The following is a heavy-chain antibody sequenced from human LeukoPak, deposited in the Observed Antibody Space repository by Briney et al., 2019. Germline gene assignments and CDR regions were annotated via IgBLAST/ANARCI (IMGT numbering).Heavy chain of an antibody. CDR2: INPNSGGT. J-gene: IGHJ4*02. CDR1: GYTFTGYY. V-gene: IGHV1-2*02. D-gene: IGHD6-13*01. CDR3: ARDLGTTRGIASD. Sequence: ASVKVSCKASGYTFTGYYMHWVRQAPGQGLEWMGWINPNSGGTNYAQKFQGRVTMTRDASISTAYMELSRLRPDDTAVYYCARDLGTTRGIASDWGQGTLVTVSS.